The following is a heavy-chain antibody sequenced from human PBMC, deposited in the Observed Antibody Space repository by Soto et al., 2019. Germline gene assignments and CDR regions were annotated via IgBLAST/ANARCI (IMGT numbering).Heavy chain of an antibody. V-gene: IGHV3-23*01. CDR3: AREEFDWFHFDY. CDR1: GFTFSSYA. Sequence: GGSLRLSCAASGFTFSSYAMSWVRQAPGKGLEWVSAISYNGSSTYYADSVKGRFTISRDNSKNTLYLQMNSLRAEDTAVYYCAREEFDWFHFDYWGQGTLVTVSS. D-gene: IGHD3-9*01. J-gene: IGHJ4*02. CDR2: ISYNGSST.